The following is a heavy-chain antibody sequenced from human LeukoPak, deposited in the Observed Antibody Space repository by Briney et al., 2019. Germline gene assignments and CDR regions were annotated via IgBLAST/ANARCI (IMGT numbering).Heavy chain of an antibody. CDR1: GFTLSNYA. CDR2: ITGNGGST. CDR3: AKAMRGSALVFDY. D-gene: IGHD2-15*01. J-gene: IGHJ4*02. V-gene: IGHV3-23*01. Sequence: GGSLRLSCAASGFTLSNYAMSCVRQAPGRGVGWVSTITGNGGSTYYADSVKGRFTISRDNSKNTLYLQMNSLGAEDTAVFYCAKAMRGSALVFDYWGQGTLVTVSS.